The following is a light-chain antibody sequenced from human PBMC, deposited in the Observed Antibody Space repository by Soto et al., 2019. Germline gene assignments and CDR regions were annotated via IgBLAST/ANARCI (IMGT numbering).Light chain of an antibody. J-gene: IGKJ1*01. CDR3: QQYNNWPRT. CDR1: QSISDT. CDR2: GAS. Sequence: EIGMTQSPATVSVSPGGTATLSCRASQSISDTLAWYQQKPGQAPRLLIYGASRRATGFPARFSGSGSGTDFTLTISSLQSEDFAVYYCQQYNNWPRTFGQGSMV. V-gene: IGKV3-15*01.